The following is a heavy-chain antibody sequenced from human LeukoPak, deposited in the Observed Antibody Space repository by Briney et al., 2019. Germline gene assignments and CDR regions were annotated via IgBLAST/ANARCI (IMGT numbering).Heavy chain of an antibody. D-gene: IGHD2-2*01. CDR2: ISWNSGSI. V-gene: IGHV3-9*01. Sequence: GGSLRLSCAASGFTFSSYWMHWVRQAPGKGLEWVSGISWNSGSIGYADSVKGRFTISRDNAKNSLYLQMNSLRAEDTALYYCAKGAPLIVVVPAAMDYWGQGTLVTVSS. J-gene: IGHJ4*02. CDR3: AKGAPLIVVVPAAMDY. CDR1: GFTFSSYW.